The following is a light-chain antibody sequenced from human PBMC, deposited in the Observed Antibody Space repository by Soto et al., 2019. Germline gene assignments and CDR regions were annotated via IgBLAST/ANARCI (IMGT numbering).Light chain of an antibody. J-gene: IGLJ2*01. CDR3: AAWDDSLSAVV. CDR1: TSNIGSNY. CDR2: RND. Sequence: QPVLTQPPSASGTPGQTVSISCSGSTSNIGSNYVYWYQQLPGTAPKLLIFRNDQRPSGVPDRFSGSKSGTSASLVISGLQSEDEADYCCAAWDDSLSAVVFGGGTKLTVL. V-gene: IGLV1-47*01.